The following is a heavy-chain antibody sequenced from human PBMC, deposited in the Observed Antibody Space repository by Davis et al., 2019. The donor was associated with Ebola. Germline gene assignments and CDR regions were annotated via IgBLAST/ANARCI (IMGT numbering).Heavy chain of an antibody. J-gene: IGHJ6*02. CDR3: ARLEGGYGMDV. D-gene: IGHD1-26*01. Sequence: MPGGSLRLSCTVSGGSISSYYWSWIRQPPGKGLEWIGYIYYSGSTNYNPSLKSRVTISVDTSKNQFSLKLSSVTAADTAVYYCARLEGGYGMDVWGQGTTVTVSS. CDR1: GGSISSYY. CDR2: IYYSGST. V-gene: IGHV4-59*08.